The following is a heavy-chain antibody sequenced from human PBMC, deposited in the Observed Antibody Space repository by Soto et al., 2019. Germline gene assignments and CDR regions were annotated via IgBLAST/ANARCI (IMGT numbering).Heavy chain of an antibody. D-gene: IGHD3-10*01. Sequence: PGGSLRLSCAASGFTFSSYGMHWVRQAPGKGLEWVAVISYDGSNKYYADSVKGRFTISRDNSKNTLYLQMNSLRAEDTAVYYCAKTTDRGPWGAFDIWGQGTMVTVSS. CDR3: AKTTDRGPWGAFDI. CDR1: GFTFSSYG. J-gene: IGHJ3*02. CDR2: ISYDGSNK. V-gene: IGHV3-30*18.